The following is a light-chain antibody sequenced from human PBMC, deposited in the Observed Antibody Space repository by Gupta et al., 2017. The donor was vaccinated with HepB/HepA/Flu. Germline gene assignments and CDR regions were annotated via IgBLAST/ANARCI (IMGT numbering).Light chain of an antibody. V-gene: IGLV7-46*01. CDR1: TGAVTSCHY. Sequence: QAVVTPEPSLTVSPGGTVTLTCHSSTGAVTSCHYPYCFQQTPGQAPRTLIYDVSNKDAGTPALFSGSLLGGKAALTLSGAQPEDEADYYCSLAYNVVFVFGTGTTITVL. CDR2: DVS. J-gene: IGLJ1*01. CDR3: SLAYNVVFV.